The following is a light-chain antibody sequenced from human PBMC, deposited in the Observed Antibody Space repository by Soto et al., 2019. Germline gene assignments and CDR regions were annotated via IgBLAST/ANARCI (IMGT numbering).Light chain of an antibody. CDR3: QQYRSSPFT. Sequence: EIVLTQSPGTLSLSPGERATLSCRASQSVSSSYLAWYQQKPGQAPRLLIYGAASRATSIPYRFSGSGSGVDFTLTIRRLEPEDFAVNYCQQYRSSPFTFGPGTKVDIK. V-gene: IGKV3-20*01. J-gene: IGKJ3*01. CDR2: GAA. CDR1: QSVSSSY.